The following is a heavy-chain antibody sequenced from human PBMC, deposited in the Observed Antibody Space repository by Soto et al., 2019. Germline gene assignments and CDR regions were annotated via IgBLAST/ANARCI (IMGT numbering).Heavy chain of an antibody. D-gene: IGHD6-13*01. V-gene: IGHV1-46*01. J-gene: IGHJ4*02. Sequence: QVQLVQSGAEVKKPGASVKLSCRTSGYTFTHYYIHWVRQAPGQGLEWLAIINPASGSTNYAQEFQGRVTLTMDTSTTTVYMELIGLRADDTAIFYCARDLAAGDHWGQGTLVTVSS. CDR2: INPASGST. CDR3: ARDLAAGDH. CDR1: GYTFTHYY.